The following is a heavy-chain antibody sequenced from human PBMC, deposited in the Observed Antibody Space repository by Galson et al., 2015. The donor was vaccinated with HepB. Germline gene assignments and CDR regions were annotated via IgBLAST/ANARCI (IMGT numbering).Heavy chain of an antibody. Sequence: SLRLSCAASGFTFSSYGMHWVRQAPGKGLEWVAVIWYDGSNKYYADSVKGRFTISRDNSKNTLYLQMNSLRAEDTAVYYCAREVILGGITMDYWGQGTLVTVSS. CDR3: AREVILGGITMDY. CDR2: IWYDGSNK. CDR1: GFTFSSYG. V-gene: IGHV3-33*01. J-gene: IGHJ4*02. D-gene: IGHD3-10*01.